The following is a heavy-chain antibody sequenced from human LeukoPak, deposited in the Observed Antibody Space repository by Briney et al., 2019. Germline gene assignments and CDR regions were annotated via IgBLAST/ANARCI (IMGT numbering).Heavy chain of an antibody. Sequence: SETLSLTCILSGGSVSSSTYSWVWIRQPPGKGLEWIESGNTYYNPSLKSRVTISVDTSKNHFSLKLSSVTAADTAVYYCAAGSTIFGVLIMGSWFDPWGQGTLVTVSS. D-gene: IGHD3-3*01. CDR3: AAGSTIFGVLIMGSWFDP. J-gene: IGHJ5*02. V-gene: IGHV4-39*02. CDR1: GGSVSSSTYS. CDR2: SGNT.